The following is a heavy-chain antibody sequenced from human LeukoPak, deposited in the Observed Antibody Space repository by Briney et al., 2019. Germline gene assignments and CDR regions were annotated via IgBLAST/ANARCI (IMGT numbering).Heavy chain of an antibody. CDR2: IYHSGST. CDR1: GGSISSGGYS. D-gene: IGHD2-21*02. J-gene: IGHJ5*02. Sequence: SQTLSLTCAVSGGSISSGGYSWSWIRQPPWKGLEWIGYIYHSGSTYYNPSLKSRVTISVDRSKNQFSLKLSSVTAADTAVYYCARGWGRYGNWFDPWGQGTLVTVSS. V-gene: IGHV4-30-2*01. CDR3: ARGWGRYGNWFDP.